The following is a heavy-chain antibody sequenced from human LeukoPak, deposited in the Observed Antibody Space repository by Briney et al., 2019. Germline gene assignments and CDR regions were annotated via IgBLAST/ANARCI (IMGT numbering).Heavy chain of an antibody. CDR2: IKNDGDKK. V-gene: IGHV3-7*01. CDR1: GFTFSNYW. CDR3: ARDNWRD. J-gene: IGHJ4*02. Sequence: GGSLRLSCAASGFTFSNYWMSWVRQAPGKGLEWVANIKNDGDKKYYVDSVKGRFTISRDNAKNSLYLQMNSLRAADTAVYYCARDNWRDWGQGTLVTVSS.